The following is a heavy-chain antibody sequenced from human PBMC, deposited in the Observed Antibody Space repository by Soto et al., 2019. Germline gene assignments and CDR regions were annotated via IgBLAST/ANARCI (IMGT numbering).Heavy chain of an antibody. D-gene: IGHD6-13*01. CDR3: ARGESSSSWYDFFSGMDV. CDR2: ISAYNGNT. V-gene: IGHV1-18*01. J-gene: IGHJ6*01. CDR1: GYTFTSYG. Sequence: ASVKVSCKASGYTFTSYGISWVRQAPGQGLEWMGWISAYNGNTNYAQKLQGRVTMTTDTSTSTAYMELRSLRSDDTAVYYCARGESSSSWYDFFSGMDVWGQGTTVTVSS.